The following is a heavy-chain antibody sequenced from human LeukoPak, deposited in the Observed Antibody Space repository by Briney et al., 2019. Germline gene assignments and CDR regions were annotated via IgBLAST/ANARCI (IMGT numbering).Heavy chain of an antibody. CDR2: INHSGST. CDR1: GGSFSGYY. V-gene: IGHV4-34*01. D-gene: IGHD2-8*01. Sequence: SETLSLTCAVYGGSFSGYYWSWIRQPPGKGLEWIGEINHSGSTNYNPSLKSRVTISVDTSKNQSSLKLSSVTAADTAVYYCASLRKVYARHWFDYWGQGTLVTVSS. J-gene: IGHJ4*02. CDR3: ASLRKVYARHWFDY.